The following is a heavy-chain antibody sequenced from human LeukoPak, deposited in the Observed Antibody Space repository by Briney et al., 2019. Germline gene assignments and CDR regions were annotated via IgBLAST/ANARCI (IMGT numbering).Heavy chain of an antibody. D-gene: IGHD6-19*01. CDR2: ISSSSSTI. J-gene: IGHJ4*02. CDR3: ARVSSGWYDPHFDY. CDR1: GFTFSSYS. Sequence: PGGSLRLSCAASGFTFSSYSMNWVRQAPGKGLEWVSYISSSSSTIYYADSVKGRFTISRDNAKNSLYLQMNSLRAEDTAVYYCARVSSGWYDPHFDYWGQGTLVTVSS. V-gene: IGHV3-48*04.